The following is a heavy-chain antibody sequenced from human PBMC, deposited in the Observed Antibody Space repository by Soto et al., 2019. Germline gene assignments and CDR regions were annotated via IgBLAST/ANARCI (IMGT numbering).Heavy chain of an antibody. CDR1: GYTFTRYG. Sequence: QVHLVQSGAEVKKPGASVKVSCKASGYTFTRYGISWVRQAPGQGLEWMGWINTYNGDTSYAQRVQGRVTLTTDTSTSTVYMELRSLRSADTAVYYCARDEYGGDSGYDTMEVWGQGTTVTVSS. D-gene: IGHD2-21*02. CDR2: INTYNGDT. J-gene: IGHJ6*02. V-gene: IGHV1-18*01. CDR3: ARDEYGGDSGYDTMEV.